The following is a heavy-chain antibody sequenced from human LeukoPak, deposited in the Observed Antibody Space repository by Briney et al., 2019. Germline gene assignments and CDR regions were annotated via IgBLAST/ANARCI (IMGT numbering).Heavy chain of an antibody. J-gene: IGHJ4*02. D-gene: IGHD1-26*01. CDR3: ARASGTYFEYYFDY. Sequence: GGSLRLSCAASGFTFSNYNMNWVRQSPGKGLEWVSSISGISSYIYYRDSVKGRFTTSRDNARNELYLQLNSLRAEDTAVYYCARASGTYFEYYFDYWGQGTLVTVSS. CDR2: ISGISSYI. CDR1: GFTFSNYN. V-gene: IGHV3-21*01.